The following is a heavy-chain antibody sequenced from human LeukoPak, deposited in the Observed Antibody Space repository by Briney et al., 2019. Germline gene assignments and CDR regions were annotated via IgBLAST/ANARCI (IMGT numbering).Heavy chain of an antibody. Sequence: GGSLRLSCAASGFTFSSYGMHWVRQAPGKGLEWVAVISYDGSNKYYADSVKGRFTISRDNSKNTLYLQMNSLRAEDTAVYYXXXFXXPRRRAVAGTPGYWGQGTLVTVSS. CDR2: ISYDGSNK. V-gene: IGHV3-30*03. CDR3: XXFXXPRRRAVAGTPGY. CDR1: GFTFSSYG. D-gene: IGHD6-19*01. J-gene: IGHJ4*02.